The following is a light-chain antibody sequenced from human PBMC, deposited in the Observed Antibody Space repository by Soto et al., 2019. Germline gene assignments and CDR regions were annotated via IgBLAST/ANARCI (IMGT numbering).Light chain of an antibody. CDR1: STDFVIYNR. CDR3: SLYTSENTYV. V-gene: IGLV2-18*01. Sequence: QSALTQPPSVSGSPGQSVTISCTGTSTDFVIYNRVSWYQQPPGTAPKLIIYEASNRPSGVPDRFSGSKSGNTASLTISGLQVADEADYYCSLYTSENTYVFGTGTKVTVL. J-gene: IGLJ1*01. CDR2: EAS.